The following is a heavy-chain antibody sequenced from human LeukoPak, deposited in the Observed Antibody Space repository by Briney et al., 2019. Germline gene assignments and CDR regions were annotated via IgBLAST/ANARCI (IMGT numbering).Heavy chain of an antibody. CDR2: IYSGGTT. Sequence: GGSLRLSCAASGFTASSNYMSWVRQAPGKGLEWVSVIYSGGTTYYTDSVKGRFTISRDNSKNTLYLQMNSLRAEDTAVYYCARGSGSYYAEGCFDYWGQGTLVTVSS. CDR3: ARGSGSYYAEGCFDY. V-gene: IGHV3-53*01. J-gene: IGHJ4*02. D-gene: IGHD3-10*01. CDR1: GFTASSNY.